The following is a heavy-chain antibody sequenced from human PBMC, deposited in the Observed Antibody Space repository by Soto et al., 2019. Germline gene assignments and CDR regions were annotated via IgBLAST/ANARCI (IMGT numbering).Heavy chain of an antibody. CDR3: ASEGPPVYCRGGSCYSYFDF. CDR2: INHSGST. J-gene: IGHJ4*02. D-gene: IGHD2-15*01. Sequence: QVQLQQWGAGLLKPSETLSLTCAVYGVSFSGYYWSWIRQPPGKGLEWIGEINHSGSTNYNPSLKSRVTIAVDTSKNQLSPKLRSVTAADTAVYYCASEGPPVYCRGGSCYSYFDFWGQGSLVTVSS. V-gene: IGHV4-34*01. CDR1: GVSFSGYY.